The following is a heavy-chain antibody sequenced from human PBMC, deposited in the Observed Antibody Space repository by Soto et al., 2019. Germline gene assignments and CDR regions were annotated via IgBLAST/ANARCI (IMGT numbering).Heavy chain of an antibody. CDR1: GGSLSDYY. CDR2: IHPSGST. CDR3: ARGRDEYKLGNV. D-gene: IGHD1-1*01. J-gene: IGHJ6*02. V-gene: IGHV4-34*01. Sequence: QVQLQQGGAGLLKPSETLSLTCAVSGGSLSDYYWPWIRQSPGKGLEWIGEIHPSGSTYYNPSLRSRVTISVDTSKNQFSLKLTSLTAADTAIYYCARGRDEYKLGNVWGHGTTVTVSS.